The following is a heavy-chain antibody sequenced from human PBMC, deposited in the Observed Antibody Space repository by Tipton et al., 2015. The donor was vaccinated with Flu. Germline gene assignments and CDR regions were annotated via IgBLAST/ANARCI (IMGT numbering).Heavy chain of an antibody. V-gene: IGHV3-23*01. D-gene: IGHD3-10*01. J-gene: IGHJ4*02. CDR2: ISGSGGKT. CDR1: GFTFSSYA. Sequence: SLRLSCAASGFTFSSYAMRWVRQAPGKGLEWVSSISGSGGKTYYADSVKGRFTISRDNSKNTLYLQMSSLRVEDAAIYYCAKDKYYDSGSYPDYWGQGVLVTVSP. CDR3: AKDKYYDSGSYPDY.